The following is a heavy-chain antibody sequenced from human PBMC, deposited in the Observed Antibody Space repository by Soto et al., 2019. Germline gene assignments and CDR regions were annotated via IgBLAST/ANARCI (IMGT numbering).Heavy chain of an antibody. D-gene: IGHD3-22*01. CDR1: GYTFTAYY. V-gene: IGHV1-2*02. J-gene: IGHJ6*02. Sequence: QVQLVQSGPEVRKPGASLKVSCKASGYTFTAYYIHWVRQGPGRGLEWVGWINPNSGGTYYAQKFKAESTMTRDTSISTAYLELSGLTSNDTAVYYCARANTIRPYYFNIDVWGQGTTVTVYS. CDR2: INPNSGGT. CDR3: ARANTIRPYYFNIDV.